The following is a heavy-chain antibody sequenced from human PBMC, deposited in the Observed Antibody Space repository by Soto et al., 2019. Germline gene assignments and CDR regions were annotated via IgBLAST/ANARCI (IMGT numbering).Heavy chain of an antibody. V-gene: IGHV4-39*01. J-gene: IGHJ5*02. CDR2: VFSSGYSETT. CDR1: GGSISSGDYY. Sequence: PSETLSLTCTVSGGSISSGDYYWGWIRQPPGKGLEWIGYVFSSGYSETTHYNPSLKSRVAISVDTSKNQFSLKLNSVTAADTAVYYCARRNGLASDFDPWGQGTLVTVSS. CDR3: ARRNGLASDFDP. D-gene: IGHD6-13*01.